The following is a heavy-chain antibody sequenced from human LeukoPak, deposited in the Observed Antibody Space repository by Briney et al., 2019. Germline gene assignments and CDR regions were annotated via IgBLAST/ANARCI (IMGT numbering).Heavy chain of an antibody. CDR1: GGSISSYY. D-gene: IGHD3-22*01. Sequence: SETLSLTCTVSGGSISSYYWSWIRQPPGKGLEWIGYIYYSGTTNYNPSLKSRVTISVDTSKNQFSLKLSSVTAADTAVYYCARGSAVVTAFDIWGQGTMVTVSS. CDR2: IYYSGTT. CDR3: ARGSAVVTAFDI. V-gene: IGHV4-59*12. J-gene: IGHJ3*02.